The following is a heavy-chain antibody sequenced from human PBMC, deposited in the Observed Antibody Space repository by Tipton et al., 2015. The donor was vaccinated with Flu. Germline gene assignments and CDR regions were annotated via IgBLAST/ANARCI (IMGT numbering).Heavy chain of an antibody. V-gene: IGHV3-7*01. CDR3: ARDRGYSCFDY. CDR2: MNQDGSEI. D-gene: IGHD5-12*01. CDR1: GFTFSSYW. Sequence: QLVQSGGGLVQPGGSLRLSCAASGFTFSSYWMSWVRQAPGKGLEWVANMNQDGSEINYVDAVKGRLTISRDNAKTSLYLQMKSLRAEDTALYYCARDRGYSCFDYWGQGNLVTVSS. J-gene: IGHJ4*02.